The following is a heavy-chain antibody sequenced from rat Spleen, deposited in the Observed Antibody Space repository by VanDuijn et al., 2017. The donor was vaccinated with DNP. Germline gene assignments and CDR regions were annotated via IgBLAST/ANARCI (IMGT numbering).Heavy chain of an antibody. CDR3: TAYNNYAMDA. J-gene: IGHJ4*01. CDR2: IRTKPNNYAT. V-gene: IGHV10-5*01. CDR1: GFTFSNAA. Sequence: VQLVESGGGLVQPKESLKISCAASGFTFSNAAMYWVRQAPGKGLEWVARIRTKPNNYATYYADSVKGRFTISRDDSKSMVYLQMDNLKTEDTAMYYCTAYNNYAMDAWGQGTSVTVSS. D-gene: IGHD1-10*01.